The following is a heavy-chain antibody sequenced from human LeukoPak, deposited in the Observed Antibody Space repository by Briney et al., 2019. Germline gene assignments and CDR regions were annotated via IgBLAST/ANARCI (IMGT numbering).Heavy chain of an antibody. CDR2: IYYSGST. CDR3: ASSEPFPYYDILTGYYNPTRPFDY. Sequence: PSETLSLTCTVSGGSISSSRYYWGWIRQPPGKGLEWIGSIYYSGSTYYNPSLKSRVTISVDTSKNQFSLKLSSVTAADTAVYYCASSEPFPYYDILTGYYNPTRPFDYWGQGTLVTVSS. CDR1: GGSISSSRYY. D-gene: IGHD3-9*01. V-gene: IGHV4-39*01. J-gene: IGHJ4*02.